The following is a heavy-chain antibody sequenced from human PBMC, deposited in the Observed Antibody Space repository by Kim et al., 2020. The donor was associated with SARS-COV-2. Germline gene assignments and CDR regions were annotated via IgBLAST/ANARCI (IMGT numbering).Heavy chain of an antibody. D-gene: IGHD6-13*01. J-gene: IGHJ4*02. CDR1: GGSISSFY. CDR3: AIGSSGYREFDY. Sequence: SETLSLTCAVSGGSISSFYWTWVRQPSGRGLEWIGRFYTSGNTNYNPSLKSRATMSVDTSKNQFSLRLSSVTAADTAVYYCAIGSSGYREFDYWGLGTLV. V-gene: IGHV4-4*07. CDR2: FYTSGNT.